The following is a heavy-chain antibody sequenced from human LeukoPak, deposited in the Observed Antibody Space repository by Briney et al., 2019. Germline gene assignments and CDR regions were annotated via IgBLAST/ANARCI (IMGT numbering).Heavy chain of an antibody. CDR3: ARDSSGWYYFDY. V-gene: IGHV3-66*02. D-gene: IGHD6-19*01. CDR1: GFIVSSDY. J-gene: IGHJ4*02. Sequence: GGSLRLSCAASGFIVSSDYMSWVRQAPGKGLEWVSVIYSGGSTFYADSVKGRFTISRDKSKNTLYLQMNSLRADDTAVYYCARDSSGWYYFDYWGQGSLVTDSS. CDR2: IYSGGST.